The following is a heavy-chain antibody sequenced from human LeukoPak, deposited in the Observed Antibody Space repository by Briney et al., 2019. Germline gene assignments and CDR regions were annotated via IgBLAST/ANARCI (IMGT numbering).Heavy chain of an antibody. V-gene: IGHV4-30-2*01. J-gene: IGHJ3*02. Sequence: SETLPLTCAVSGGSISSDGYSWSWIRQQPGKGLEWIGYIYHSGSTYYNPSFKSRVTISVDRSKNQFSLKLSSVTAADTAVYYCARLYGDYLGGDAFDIWGQGTVVTVSS. CDR1: GGSISSDGYS. D-gene: IGHD4-17*01. CDR2: IYHSGST. CDR3: ARLYGDYLGGDAFDI.